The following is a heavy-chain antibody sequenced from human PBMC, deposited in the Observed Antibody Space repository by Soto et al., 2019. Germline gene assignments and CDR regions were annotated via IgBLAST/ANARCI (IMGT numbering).Heavy chain of an antibody. CDR1: GFTLSGYA. D-gene: IGHD3-3*01. CDR2: ISSNGVGT. Sequence: EVQLAESGGGLAQPGGSLRLSCAASGFTLSGYAMDWVRQAPGKGLEYVSGISSNGVGTYYANSVQGRFTISRDNSKNTVYLQMGSLRPEDMAVYYCARSGRPDFYYMDVWGKGTTVTVSS. CDR3: ARSGRPDFYYMDV. J-gene: IGHJ6*03. V-gene: IGHV3-64*01.